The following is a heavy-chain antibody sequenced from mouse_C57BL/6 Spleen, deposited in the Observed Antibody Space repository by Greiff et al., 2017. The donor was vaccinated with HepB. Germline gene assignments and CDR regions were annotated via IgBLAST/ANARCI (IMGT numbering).Heavy chain of an antibody. D-gene: IGHD2-4*01. V-gene: IGHV5-4*01. CDR1: GFTFSSYA. Sequence: EVKVVESGGGLVKPGGSLKLSCAASGFTFSSYAMSWVRQTPEKRLEWVATISDGGSYTYYPDNVKGRFTISRDNAKNNLYLQMSHLKSEDTAMYYCARDRYDYDRYFDVWGTGTTVTVSS. J-gene: IGHJ1*03. CDR2: ISDGGSYT. CDR3: ARDRYDYDRYFDV.